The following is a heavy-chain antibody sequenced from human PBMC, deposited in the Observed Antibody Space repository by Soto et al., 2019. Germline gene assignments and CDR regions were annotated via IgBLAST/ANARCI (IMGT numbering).Heavy chain of an antibody. CDR2: ISGSGGST. Sequence: EVQLLESGGGLVQPGGSLRLSCAASGFTFSSYAMSWVRQAPGKGLEWVSAISGSGGSTYYADSVKGRFTISRDNSKNTLYLQMNSLSAEDTAVYYCAKSPTSVDSKYFFVYCCQGTLVTASS. D-gene: IGHD2-15*01. CDR3: AKSPTSVDSKYFFVY. J-gene: IGHJ4*02. CDR1: GFTFSSYA. V-gene: IGHV3-23*01.